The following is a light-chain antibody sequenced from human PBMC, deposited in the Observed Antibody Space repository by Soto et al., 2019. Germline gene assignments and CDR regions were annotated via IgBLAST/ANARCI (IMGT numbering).Light chain of an antibody. Sequence: DIQMTQSPSTLSASVGDRVTITCRASQSISSWLAWYQQKPGKAPNLLIYDASSLESGVPSRFSGSGSGTEFTLTISSLQPDDFANYYCQQYNNYPLTFGGGTKVEIK. CDR2: DAS. CDR1: QSISSW. V-gene: IGKV1-5*01. J-gene: IGKJ4*01. CDR3: QQYNNYPLT.